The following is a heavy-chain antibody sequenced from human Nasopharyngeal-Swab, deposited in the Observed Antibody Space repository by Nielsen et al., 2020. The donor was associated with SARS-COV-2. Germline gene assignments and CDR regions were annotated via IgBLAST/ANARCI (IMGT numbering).Heavy chain of an antibody. D-gene: IGHD6-19*01. Sequence: ASVKVSCKASGYTFTSYDINWVRQATGQGLEWMGWMNPNSGNTGYAQKFQGRVTMTRNTSISTAYMELSSLRSDDTAVYYCARDTSIAVAAGGYWGQGTLVTVSS. J-gene: IGHJ4*02. CDR2: MNPNSGNT. CDR3: ARDTSIAVAAGGY. V-gene: IGHV1-8*01. CDR1: GYTFTSYD.